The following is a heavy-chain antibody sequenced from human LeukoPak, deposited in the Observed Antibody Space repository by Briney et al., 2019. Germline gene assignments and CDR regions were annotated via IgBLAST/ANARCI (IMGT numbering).Heavy chain of an antibody. CDR1: GFTFSSYS. V-gene: IGHV3-21*01. CDR2: ISSSSSYI. CDR3: ARESTVTTVDY. J-gene: IGHJ4*02. Sequence: KPGGSLRLSCAASGFTFSSYSMTWVRQAPGKGLEWVSSISSSSSYIYYADSVKGRFTISRDNAKNSLYLQMNSLRAEDTAVYYCARESTVTTVDYWGQGTLVTVSS. D-gene: IGHD4-17*01.